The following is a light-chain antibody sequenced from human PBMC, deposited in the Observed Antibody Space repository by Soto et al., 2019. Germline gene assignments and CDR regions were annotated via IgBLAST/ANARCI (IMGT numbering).Light chain of an antibody. J-gene: IGKJ1*01. CDR2: ATS. V-gene: IGKV1-39*01. CDR1: QSISNY. CDR3: QQTYGTPRT. Sequence: DIQMTQSPSSLSPSVGDRVTITCRASQSISNYLNWYQQKPGRAPKLLIYATSSLQTGVPSRFSASGSGTDFTLTISSLQPEDFATYYCQQTYGTPRTFGQGTKV.